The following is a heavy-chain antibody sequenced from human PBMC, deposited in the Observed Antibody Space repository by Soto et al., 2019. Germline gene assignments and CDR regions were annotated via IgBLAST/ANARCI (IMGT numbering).Heavy chain of an antibody. CDR2: INPKSGDT. CDR3: TTLPAYLGILFPDY. Sequence: ASVKVSCKASGYTFTGYYIHWVRQAPGQGLEWMGCINPKSGDTDYSQKFQGRVTLTRDTSISTVYMEVTSLKTEDTAVYYCTTLPAYLGILFPDYWGQGTLVTVSS. CDR1: GYTFTGYY. J-gene: IGHJ4*02. D-gene: IGHD2-15*01. V-gene: IGHV1-2*02.